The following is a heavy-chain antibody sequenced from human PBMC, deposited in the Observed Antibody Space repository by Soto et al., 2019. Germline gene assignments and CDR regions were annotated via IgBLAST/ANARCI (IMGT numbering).Heavy chain of an antibody. Sequence: GESLKISCPTSGYMFTAYWIAWVSQMPGKCLEWMGVVYPGDSNARYSPSFQGQVTISVDKSISTAYLQWSRLKASDTALCYCAIWRSSHLFDYWRQGTLETVTS. CDR2: VYPGDSNA. J-gene: IGHJ4*02. D-gene: IGHD2-2*01. CDR3: AIWRSSHLFDY. V-gene: IGHV5-51*01. CDR1: GYMFTAYW.